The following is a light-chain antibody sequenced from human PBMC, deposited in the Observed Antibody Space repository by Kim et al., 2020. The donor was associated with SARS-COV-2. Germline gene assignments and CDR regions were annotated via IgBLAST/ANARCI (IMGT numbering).Light chain of an antibody. Sequence: SSELTQDPAVSVALGQTVRITCQGDSLRSYYATWYQQKPGQAPMLVIYGKNNRTSEIPDRFSGSSSGNTASLTITGAQAEDEADYYCNSRDSNNNVLFGGGTQLTVL. V-gene: IGLV3-19*01. CDR1: SLRSYY. CDR3: NSRDSNNNVL. CDR2: GKN. J-gene: IGLJ2*01.